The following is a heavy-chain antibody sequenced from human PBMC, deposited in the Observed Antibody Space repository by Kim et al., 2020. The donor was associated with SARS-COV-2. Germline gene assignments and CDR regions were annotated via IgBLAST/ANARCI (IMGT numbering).Heavy chain of an antibody. J-gene: IGHJ3*02. D-gene: IGHD2-2*02. V-gene: IGHV3-66*01. Sequence: YYADSVKGRFTISRDNSKNTLYLQMNSLRAEDTAVYYCASALLYDAFDIWGQGTMVTVSS. CDR3: ASALLYDAFDI.